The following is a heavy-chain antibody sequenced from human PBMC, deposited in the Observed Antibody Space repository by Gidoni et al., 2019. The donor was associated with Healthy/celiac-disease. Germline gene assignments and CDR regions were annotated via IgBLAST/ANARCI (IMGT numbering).Heavy chain of an antibody. J-gene: IGHJ5*02. V-gene: IGHV1-3*01. CDR2: INAGNGNT. CDR1: GYTFTSYA. CDR3: ARDTRARQQLVT. D-gene: IGHD6-13*01. Sequence: QVQLVQSGAEVKKPGASVKVSCKASGYTFTSYAMHWVRQAPGQRLEWMGWINAGNGNTKYSQKFQGRVTITRDTSASTAYMELSSLRSEDTAVYYCARDTRARQQLVTWGQGTLVTVSS.